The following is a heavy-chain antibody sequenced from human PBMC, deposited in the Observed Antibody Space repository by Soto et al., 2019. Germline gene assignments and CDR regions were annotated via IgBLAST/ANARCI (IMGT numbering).Heavy chain of an antibody. CDR2: ISSSGNT. CDR1: DGSISNFY. D-gene: IGHD1-1*01. J-gene: IGHJ4*02. V-gene: IGHV4-59*01. CDR3: ARDNQFLDKLLTSYFDF. Sequence: PSETLSLTCTVSDGSISNFYWIWIRQPPGKGLEWIGYISSSGNTNYNPSLKSRVSISVDTSKNQFSLNLTSVTAADTAVYFCARDNQFLDKLLTSYFDFWGQGTQVTVSS.